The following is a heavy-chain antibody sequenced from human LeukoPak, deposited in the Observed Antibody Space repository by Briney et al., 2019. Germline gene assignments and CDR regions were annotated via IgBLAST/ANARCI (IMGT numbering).Heavy chain of an antibody. CDR3: ARPDYSSGWYYFDY. CDR1: GDSISSYH. CDR2: ISYSGST. Sequence: SETLSLTCTVSGDSISSYHWTWIRQPPGKGLAWIGYISYSGSTKYNPSLKSRVTISVDTSKNQFSLKLSSVTAADTAVYYCARPDYSSGWYYFDYWGRGTLVTVSS. D-gene: IGHD6-19*01. V-gene: IGHV4-59*08. J-gene: IGHJ4*02.